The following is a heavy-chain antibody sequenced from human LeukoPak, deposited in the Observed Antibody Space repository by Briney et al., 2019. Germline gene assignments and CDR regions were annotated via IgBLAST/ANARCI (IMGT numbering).Heavy chain of an antibody. D-gene: IGHD3-10*01. CDR3: ARDLGGPGREIDP. V-gene: IGHV4-59*01. CDR1: GGSISSYY. Sequence: SETLSLTCTVSGGSISSYYWSWIRQPPGKGLEWIGYIYYSGSTNYNPSLKSRVTLSVDTSKNQFSLKLSSVTAADTAVYYCARDLGGPGREIDPWGQGTLVTVSS. J-gene: IGHJ5*02. CDR2: IYYSGST.